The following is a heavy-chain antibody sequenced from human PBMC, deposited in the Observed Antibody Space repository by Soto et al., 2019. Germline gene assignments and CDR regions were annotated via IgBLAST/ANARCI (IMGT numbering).Heavy chain of an antibody. V-gene: IGHV4-59*01. D-gene: IGHD6-19*01. CDR2: IYYSGST. CDR1: GGSISSYY. CDR3: ASSSGRRGWSDYYYYGMDV. Sequence: ASETLSLTCTVSGGSISSYYWSWIRQPPGKGLEWIGYIYYSGSTNYNPSLKSRVTISVDTSKNQFSLKLSSVTAADTSVYFCASSSGRRGWSDYYYYGMDVWGQGTTVT. J-gene: IGHJ6*02.